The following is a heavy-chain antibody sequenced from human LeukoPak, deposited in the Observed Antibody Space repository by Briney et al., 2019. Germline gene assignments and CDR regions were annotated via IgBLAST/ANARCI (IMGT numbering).Heavy chain of an antibody. CDR3: AKISTVTENFDH. J-gene: IGHJ4*02. Sequence: GESLKISCAASGFAFGNYAMGWVRQAPGKGLEWVSSIDSSGSYTPSADSAKGRFTISRDNSENTVYLQMNSLRAEDTAVYSCAKISTVTENFDHWGQGTLVTVSS. CDR1: GFAFGNYA. V-gene: IGHV3-23*01. CDR2: IDSSGSYT. D-gene: IGHD4-17*01.